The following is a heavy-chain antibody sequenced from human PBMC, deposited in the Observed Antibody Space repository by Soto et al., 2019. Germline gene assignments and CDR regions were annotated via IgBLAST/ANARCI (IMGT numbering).Heavy chain of an antibody. Sequence: GGSLRLSCAASGFTFSSNCMHWVRQAPGKGLEWVAIISYDGSNKYYADSVKGRFTISRDNSKSTLYLQMNSLRAEDTAVYYCAKDSSGFSPLDYWGQGTLVTVSS. D-gene: IGHD6-19*01. J-gene: IGHJ4*02. CDR2: ISYDGSNK. CDR1: GFTFSSNC. V-gene: IGHV3-30*18. CDR3: AKDSSGFSPLDY.